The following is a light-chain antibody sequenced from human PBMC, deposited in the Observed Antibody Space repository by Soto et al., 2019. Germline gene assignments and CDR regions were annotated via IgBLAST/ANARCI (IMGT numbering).Light chain of an antibody. Sequence: DIQMTQSPSSLSASVGDRVTITCRASQSISSYLNWYQQKPGKAPKLLIYSASYLQSGVPSNFSGSGSGTDFTLSIVTLQPEDSGTYFCQQSYRLPLTFGGGTKVDI. V-gene: IGKV1-39*01. CDR1: QSISSY. J-gene: IGKJ4*01. CDR3: QQSYRLPLT. CDR2: SAS.